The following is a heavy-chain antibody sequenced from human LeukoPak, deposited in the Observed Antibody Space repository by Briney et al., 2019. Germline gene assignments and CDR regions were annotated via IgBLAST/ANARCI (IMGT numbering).Heavy chain of an antibody. CDR2: ISWNSGSI. J-gene: IGHJ4*02. Sequence: GGSLRLSCAASGFTFDDYAMHWVRQAPGKGLEWVSGISWNSGSIGYVDSVKGRFTISRDNAKNSLYLQMNSLRAEDTALYYCAKGAKWELLLHFDYWGQGTLVTVSS. CDR1: GFTFDDYA. D-gene: IGHD1-26*01. V-gene: IGHV3-9*01. CDR3: AKGAKWELLLHFDY.